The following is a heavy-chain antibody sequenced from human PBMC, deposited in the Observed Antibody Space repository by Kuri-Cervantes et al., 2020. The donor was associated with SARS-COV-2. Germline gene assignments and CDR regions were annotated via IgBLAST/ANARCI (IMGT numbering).Heavy chain of an antibody. D-gene: IGHD6-19*01. CDR1: GFTFSTYA. J-gene: IGHJ6*04. CDR3: ARDGAVVTRMRFSGWTYYYYGMDV. V-gene: IGHV3-30-3*01. CDR2: ISYDGSNK. Sequence: GESLKISCAASGFTFSTYAMHWVRQAPGKGLEWVAVISYDGSNKNYADSVKGRFTISRDNSKNTLYLQMNSLRAEDTAVYYCARDGAVVTRMRFSGWTYYYYGMDVWGKGTTVTVSS.